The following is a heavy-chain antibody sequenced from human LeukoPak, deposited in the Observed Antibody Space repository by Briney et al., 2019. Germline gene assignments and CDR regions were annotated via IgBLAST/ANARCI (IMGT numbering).Heavy chain of an antibody. J-gene: IGHJ4*02. V-gene: IGHV3-49*04. CDR1: GFTFGDYS. CDR2: IRSNTYGGTT. Sequence: PGGSLRLSCATSGFTFGDYSMSWVRQAPGKGLEWVGFIRSNTYGGTTEYAASVKGRFTISRDDSKSIAYLQMNSLKTEDTAVYYCTSESLDDYIWGSYPRFDYWGQGTLVTVSS. CDR3: TSESLDDYIWGSYPRFDY. D-gene: IGHD3-16*02.